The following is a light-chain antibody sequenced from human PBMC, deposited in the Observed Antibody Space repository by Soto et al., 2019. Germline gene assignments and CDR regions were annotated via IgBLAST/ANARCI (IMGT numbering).Light chain of an antibody. V-gene: IGKV3-15*01. CDR2: GAS. Sequence: EIVMTQSPATPSVSPGERATLSCRASQSVSSNLAWYQQKPGQAPRLLIYGASTRATGTPARFSGSGSGTEFTLTISSLQSEDFAVYYCQQYNNWRTFGQGTKVEIK. CDR1: QSVSSN. J-gene: IGKJ1*01. CDR3: QQYNNWRT.